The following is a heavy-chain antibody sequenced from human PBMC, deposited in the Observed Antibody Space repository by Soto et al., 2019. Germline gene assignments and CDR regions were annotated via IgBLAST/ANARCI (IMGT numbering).Heavy chain of an antibody. CDR2: ISYDGSNK. V-gene: IGHV3-30-3*01. Sequence: SLRVSCAASGFTFSSYAMHWVRQAPGNGLEWVAVISYDGSNKYYANSVKGRFTISRDNSKNTLYLQMNSLRAEDTAVYYCARDRGDLGYYYYYGMDVWGQGTTVTVSS. J-gene: IGHJ6*02. CDR3: ARDRGDLGYYYYYGMDV. CDR1: GFTFSSYA. D-gene: IGHD3-16*01.